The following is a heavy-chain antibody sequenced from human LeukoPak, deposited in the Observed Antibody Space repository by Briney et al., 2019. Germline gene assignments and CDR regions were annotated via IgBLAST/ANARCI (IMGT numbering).Heavy chain of an antibody. Sequence: SGGSLRLSCAASGFTVSSNYMSWVRQAPGKGLEWVSVIYSGGSTYYADSVKGRFTISRDNSKNTLYLQMNSQRAEDTAVYYCGGCSSTSCYFLDYWGQGTLVTVSS. V-gene: IGHV3-53*05. D-gene: IGHD2-2*01. CDR1: GFTVSSNY. J-gene: IGHJ4*02. CDR2: IYSGGST. CDR3: GGCSSTSCYFLDY.